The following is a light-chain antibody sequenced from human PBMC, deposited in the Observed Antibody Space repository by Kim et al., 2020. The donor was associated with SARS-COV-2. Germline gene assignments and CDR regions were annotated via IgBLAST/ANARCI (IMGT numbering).Light chain of an antibody. CDR2: QDS. CDR1: NLGNKL. CDR3: QTWDSTTVV. J-gene: IGLJ2*01. Sequence: VSPGQTASIACHGKNLGNKLVSWYQQRPGQSPVMVIYQDSKRPSGVPGRFSAYNSGNTATLTIDGTQTVDEADYYCQTWDSTTVVFGGGTRLTVL. V-gene: IGLV3-1*01.